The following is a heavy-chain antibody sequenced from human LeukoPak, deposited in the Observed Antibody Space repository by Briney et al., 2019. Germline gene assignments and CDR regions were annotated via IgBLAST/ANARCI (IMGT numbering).Heavy chain of an antibody. V-gene: IGHV1-8*01. CDR1: GYTFTSYD. Sequence: GASVKVSCKASGYTFTSYDINWVRQATRQGLEWMGWMNPNSGNTGYAQKFQGRVTMTRNTTISTAYMELSSLRSEDTAVYYCARGLRGLWFGELTRYYFDYWGQGTLVTVSS. CDR2: MNPNSGNT. J-gene: IGHJ4*02. D-gene: IGHD3-10*01. CDR3: ARGLRGLWFGELTRYYFDY.